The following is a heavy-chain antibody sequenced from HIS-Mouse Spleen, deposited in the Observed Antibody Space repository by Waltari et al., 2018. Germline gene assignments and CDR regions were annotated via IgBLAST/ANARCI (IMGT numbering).Heavy chain of an antibody. CDR1: GLPFRSCR. CDR3: ARDQGGPAGYYGMDV. D-gene: IGHD6-25*01. V-gene: IGHV3-21*01. J-gene: IGHJ6*02. Sequence: EVQLVESGGGRVKPGGSLRLSCAAFGLPFRSCRMTWVRPAPGKGLEWVSSISSSSSYIYYADSVKGRFTISRDNAKNSLYLQMNSLRAEDTAVYYCARDQGGPAGYYGMDVWGQGTTVTVSS. CDR2: ISSSSSYI.